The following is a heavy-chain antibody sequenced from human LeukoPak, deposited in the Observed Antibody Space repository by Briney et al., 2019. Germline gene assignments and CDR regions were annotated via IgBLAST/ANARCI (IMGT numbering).Heavy chain of an antibody. V-gene: IGHV4-61*01. CDR2: IYYTGST. Sequence: PSETLSLTCSVSGGSVSSGLDYWGWIRQPPGKGLEWVGNIYYTGSTYSTPSLKSRVTISVDTSKNQFSLKLSSVTAADTAVYYCARTSGMTTAYYYYMDVWGKGTTVTVSS. CDR3: ARTSGMTTAYYYYMDV. D-gene: IGHD4-11*01. CDR1: GGSVSSGLDY. J-gene: IGHJ6*03.